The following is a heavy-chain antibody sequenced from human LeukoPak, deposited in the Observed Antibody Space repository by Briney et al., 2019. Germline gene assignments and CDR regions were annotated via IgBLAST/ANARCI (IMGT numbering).Heavy chain of an antibody. CDR1: GYTFTSYY. J-gene: IGHJ5*02. D-gene: IGHD4-17*01. V-gene: IGHV1-46*01. Sequence: ASVKVSCKASGYTFTSYYMHWVRQAPGQGLEWMGIINPSGGSTSYAQKFQGRVTMTRDTSTSTVYMELSSLRSEDTAVYYCARGTTTVTTYNWFGPWGQGTLVTVSS. CDR3: ARGTTTVTTYNWFGP. CDR2: INPSGGST.